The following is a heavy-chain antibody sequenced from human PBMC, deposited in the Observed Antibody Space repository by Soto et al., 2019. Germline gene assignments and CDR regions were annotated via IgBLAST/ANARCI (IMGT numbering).Heavy chain of an antibody. CDR2: ISWNSGSI. J-gene: IGHJ4*02. CDR1: GFTFDDYA. V-gene: IGHV3-9*01. Sequence: GGSLRLSCAASGFTFDDYAMHWVRQAPGKGLEWVSGISWNSGSIGYADSVKGRLTISRDKAKNSLYLQMNSLGAEDTALYYCAKDIPESGEFPSIIWGQGTLVTVSS. D-gene: IGHD3-3*02. CDR3: AKDIPESGEFPSII.